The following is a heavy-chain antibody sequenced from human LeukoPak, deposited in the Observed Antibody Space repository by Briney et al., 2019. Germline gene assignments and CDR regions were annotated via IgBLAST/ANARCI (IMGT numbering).Heavy chain of an antibody. CDR3: AREPIYYGSGRGYFDS. V-gene: IGHV3-11*01. Sequence: GGSLRLSSAASGFTFSNYYMSWVRQAPGRGLEWVAYISSSGSTTYYAHSVKGRFTISRDNAKNSLYLQMNSLRAEDTAVYYCAREPIYYGSGRGYFDSWGQGTLVTVSS. D-gene: IGHD3-10*01. J-gene: IGHJ4*02. CDR2: ISSSGSTT. CDR1: GFTFSNYY.